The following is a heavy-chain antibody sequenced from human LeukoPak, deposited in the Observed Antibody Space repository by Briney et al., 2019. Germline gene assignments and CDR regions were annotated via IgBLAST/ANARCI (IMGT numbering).Heavy chain of an antibody. Sequence: PGGSLRLSCAASGFTFSDYYMSWIRQAPGKGLEWVSYISSSGSTIYYADSVKGRFTISRDNAKNSLYLQMNSLRAEDTAVYYCAKPGYCSSTSCPFAIDYWGQGTLVTVSS. J-gene: IGHJ4*02. D-gene: IGHD2-2*01. CDR1: GFTFSDYY. V-gene: IGHV3-11*01. CDR2: ISSSGSTI. CDR3: AKPGYCSSTSCPFAIDY.